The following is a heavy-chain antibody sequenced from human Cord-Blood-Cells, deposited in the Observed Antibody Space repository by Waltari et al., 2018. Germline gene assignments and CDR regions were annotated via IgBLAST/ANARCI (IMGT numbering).Heavy chain of an antibody. V-gene: IGHV4-31*03. D-gene: IGHD2-2*01. CDR2: IYYSGST. J-gene: IGHJ4*02. CDR3: ARAGGGVDQIVVVPAAIFDY. CDR1: GGSISSGGYY. Sequence: QVQLQESGPGLVKPSQTLSLTCTVSGGSISSGGYYWSWFRQHPGKGLEWIGYIYYSGSTYYNPSLKSRVTISVDTSKNQFSLKLSSVTAADTAVYYCARAGGGVDQIVVVPAAIFDYWGQGTLVTVSS.